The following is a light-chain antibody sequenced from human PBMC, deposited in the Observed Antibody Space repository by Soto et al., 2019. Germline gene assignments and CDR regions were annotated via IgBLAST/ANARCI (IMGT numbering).Light chain of an antibody. CDR1: QSVGNN. V-gene: IGKV3-15*01. CDR2: ATS. J-gene: IGKJ4*01. CDR3: QQYGDWPLT. Sequence: EIVVTQSPATLSVSPGERATLSCRASQSVGNNFARYQQKPGQAPRLLVFATSTRANGVPARFSGSGSGTEFTLTISSLQSEDFAVYYCQQYGDWPLTFGGGAKVEIE.